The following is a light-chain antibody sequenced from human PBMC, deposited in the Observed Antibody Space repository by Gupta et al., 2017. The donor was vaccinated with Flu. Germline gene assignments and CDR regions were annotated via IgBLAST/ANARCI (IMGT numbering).Light chain of an antibody. V-gene: IGLV2-14*03. J-gene: IGLJ3*02. CDR2: EVS. CDR3: NSYTTRSAFWL. Sequence: QSALTQPASVSGSPGQSIPISCTGTSNDVGGYNHVSWYQQHPGKAPKLLIYEVSNRPSGVSNRFSGSKSGNTASLTISGLQAEDEADYYCNSYTTRSAFWLFGGGTKLTVL. CDR1: SNDVGGYNH.